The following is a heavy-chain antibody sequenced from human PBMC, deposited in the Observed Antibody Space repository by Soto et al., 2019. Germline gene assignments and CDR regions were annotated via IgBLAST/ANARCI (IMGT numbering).Heavy chain of an antibody. Sequence: QMQLVQSGPEVKKPGTSVKVSCKASGFTFTSSAVQWVRQARGQRLEWIGWIVVGSGNTNYAQKFQERVTITRDMSTSTAYMELSSLRSEDTAVYYCAAESDYYGSGSPDYWGQGTLVTVSS. CDR1: GFTFTSSA. V-gene: IGHV1-58*01. CDR3: AAESDYYGSGSPDY. D-gene: IGHD3-10*01. CDR2: IVVGSGNT. J-gene: IGHJ4*02.